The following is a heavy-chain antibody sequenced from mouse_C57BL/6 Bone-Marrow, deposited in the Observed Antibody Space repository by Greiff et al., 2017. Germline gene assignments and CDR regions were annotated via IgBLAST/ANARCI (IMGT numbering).Heavy chain of an antibody. CDR3: ASSYYSNYDPTWFAY. D-gene: IGHD2-5*01. CDR1: GFTFSSYT. V-gene: IGHV5-9*01. J-gene: IGHJ3*01. CDR2: ISGGGGNT. Sequence: EVMLVESGGGLVKPGGSLKLSYAASGFTFSSYTMSWVRQTPEKRLEWVATISGGGGNTYYPDSVKGRFTISRDNAKNTLYLQMSSLRSEDTALYYCASSYYSNYDPTWFAYWGQGTLVTVSA.